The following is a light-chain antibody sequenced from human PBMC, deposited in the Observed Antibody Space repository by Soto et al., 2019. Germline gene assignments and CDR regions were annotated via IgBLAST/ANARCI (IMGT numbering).Light chain of an antibody. J-gene: IGKJ1*01. CDR1: QGIANY. Sequence: DIQMTQSPSSLSASVGDRVTITCRASQGIANYLGWYQQKPGKVPKLLIYAASTLQSGVPSRFSGSGSGTDFNITISSLQPEDVENYYCPESNTAWTFGQGTKVEIK. V-gene: IGKV1-27*01. CDR2: AAS. CDR3: PESNTAWT.